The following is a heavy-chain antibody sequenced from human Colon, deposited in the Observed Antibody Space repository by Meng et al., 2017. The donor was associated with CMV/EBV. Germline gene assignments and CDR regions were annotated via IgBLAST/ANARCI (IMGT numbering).Heavy chain of an antibody. CDR3: ARYDGQDGASGYLDY. V-gene: IGHV6-1*01. J-gene: IGHJ4*02. CDR2: TYQRSKWYH. CDR1: GDSCSSNSAA. Sequence: HVQLQQCGPGRVQPPQPLSPPCAISGDSCSSNSAAWNWIRQPPSRGLEWLGRTYQRSKWYHEYAVSVRSRISINPDTSKTHFSLQLNSVTPEDTAMYYCARYDGQDGASGYLDYWGQGILVTVSS. D-gene: IGHD3-22*01.